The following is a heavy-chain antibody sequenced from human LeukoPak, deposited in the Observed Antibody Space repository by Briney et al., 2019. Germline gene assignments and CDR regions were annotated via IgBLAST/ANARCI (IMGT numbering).Heavy chain of an antibody. CDR3: AAGVAEIDY. CDR2: ISSSGSTI. J-gene: IGHJ4*02. CDR1: GFTFSSYE. V-gene: IGHV3-48*03. Sequence: GGSLRLSCAASGFTFSSYEMIWVRQAPGKGLEWVSYISSSGSTIYYADSVKGRFTISRDNAKHSLYRQMNSLRAENTAVYYCAAGVAEIDYWGERALVTVSS.